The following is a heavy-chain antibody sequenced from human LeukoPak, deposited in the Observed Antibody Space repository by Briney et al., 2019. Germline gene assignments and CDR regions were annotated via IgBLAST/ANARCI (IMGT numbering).Heavy chain of an antibody. CDR3: AREYCSSTSCYGNFDY. J-gene: IGHJ4*02. CDR1: GFTFSNSW. D-gene: IGHD2-2*01. CDR2: ISSSGSTI. V-gene: IGHV3-48*04. Sequence: GGSLRLSCAASGFTFSNSWMNWVRQAPGKGLEWVSYISSSGSTIYYADSVKGRFTISRDNAKNSLYLQMNSLRAEDTAVYYCAREYCSSTSCYGNFDYWGQGTLVTVSS.